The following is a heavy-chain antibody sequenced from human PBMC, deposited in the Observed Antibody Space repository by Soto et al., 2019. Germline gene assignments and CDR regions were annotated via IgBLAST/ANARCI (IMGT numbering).Heavy chain of an antibody. J-gene: IGHJ4*02. V-gene: IGHV4-39*02. CDR3: ARQFGSGSCFDY. CDR2: VHSDGRT. CDR1: GGSVSDNFYY. D-gene: IGHD3-10*01. Sequence: SETLSLTCTVSGGSVSDNFYYWVWIRQPPGKGLEWVGSVHSDGRTYYHPSLQRRVTVSADKSRNHFSLTLNYVTAADTAVYYCARQFGSGSCFDYWGQGTLVTVSS.